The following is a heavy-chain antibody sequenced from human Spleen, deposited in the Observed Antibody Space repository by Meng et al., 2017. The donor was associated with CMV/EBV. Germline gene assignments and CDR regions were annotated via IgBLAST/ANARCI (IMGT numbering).Heavy chain of an antibody. D-gene: IGHD1-26*01. CDR2: INHSGST. J-gene: IGHJ5*02. CDR3: ARDSWDSALNWFDT. Sequence: QVQHQQWGAGLCKPSEPLSPTCAVYGGSFSGYYWRWIRQPPGKGLEWIGEINHSGSTNYNPSLKSRVTISVDTSKNQFSLKLSSVTAADTAVYYCARDSWDSALNWFDTWGQGPLVTVSS. V-gene: IGHV4-34*01. CDR1: GGSFSGYY.